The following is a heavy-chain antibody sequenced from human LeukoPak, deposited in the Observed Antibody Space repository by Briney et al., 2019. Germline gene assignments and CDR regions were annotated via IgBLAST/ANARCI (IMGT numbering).Heavy chain of an antibody. CDR2: IIPILGIA. J-gene: IGHJ4*02. CDR1: GGTFSSYA. D-gene: IGHD1-26*01. Sequence: HEASVKVSCKASGGTFSSYAISWVRQAPGQGLEWMGRIIPILGIANYAQKFQGRVTITADKSTSTAYMELSSLRSEDTAVYYCATDGSSGKWELLGYWGQGTLVTVSS. V-gene: IGHV1-69*04. CDR3: ATDGSSGKWELLGY.